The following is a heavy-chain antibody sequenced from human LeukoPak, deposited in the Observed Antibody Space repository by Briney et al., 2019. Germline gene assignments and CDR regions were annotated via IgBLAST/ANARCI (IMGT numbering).Heavy chain of an antibody. V-gene: IGHV4-39*01. D-gene: IGHD3-9*01. CDR2: IYYLGST. CDR1: GGSISSNRHY. J-gene: IGHJ6*04. CDR3: ARQRRDYASITGYYPLPSYFHMDF. Sequence: PSETLSLTRTVSGGSISSNRHYWGWIRQPPGKGLEWVGNIYYLGSTHNNPSLNSRVTMSVDTSMTQFSLRLSSVTAADTGFYYCARQRRDYASITGYYPLPSYFHMDFWGKGTTVTVSS.